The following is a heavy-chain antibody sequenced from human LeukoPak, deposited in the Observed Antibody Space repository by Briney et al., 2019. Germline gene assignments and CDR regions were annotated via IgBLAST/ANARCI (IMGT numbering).Heavy chain of an antibody. CDR3: ARAGSDSSAPSDY. J-gene: IGHJ4*02. V-gene: IGHV1-2*02. D-gene: IGHD3-22*01. Sequence: ASVKVSCKASGYTFTGSYMHWVRQAPGQGLEWLEWINPNSGGTNYAQKFQGRVTMTRDTSISTAYMELSRLRSDDTAVYYCARAGSDSSAPSDYWGQGTLVTVSS. CDR2: INPNSGGT. CDR1: GYTFTGSY.